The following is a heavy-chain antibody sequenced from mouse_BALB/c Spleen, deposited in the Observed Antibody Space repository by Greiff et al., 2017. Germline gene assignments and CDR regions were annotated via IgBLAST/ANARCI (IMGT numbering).Heavy chain of an antibody. J-gene: IGHJ3*01. Sequence: EVKVVESGGGLVKPGGSLKLSCAASGFTFSSYAMSWVRQTPEKRLEWVASISSGGSTYYPDSVKGRFTISRDNARNILYLQMSSLRSEDTAMYYCARGDGYDFAYWGQGTLVTVSA. CDR3: ARGDGYDFAY. D-gene: IGHD2-2*01. V-gene: IGHV5-6-5*01. CDR1: GFTFSSYA. CDR2: ISSGGST.